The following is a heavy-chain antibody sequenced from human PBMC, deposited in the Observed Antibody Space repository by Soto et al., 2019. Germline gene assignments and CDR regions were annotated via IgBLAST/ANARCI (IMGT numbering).Heavy chain of an antibody. CDR2: IIPIFRTP. D-gene: IGHD5-12*01. Sequence: QVQLVQSGAEVKKPGSSVKVSCKASGGTFNTFAISWVRQAPGQGFEWLGGIIPIFRTPDYAQKFQGRVTIIADESASTAYMELSSLRSADTAVYYCARHKERHRLGGNYYSAMDVWGQGTTVTVSS. J-gene: IGHJ6*02. V-gene: IGHV1-69*12. CDR3: ARHKERHRLGGNYYSAMDV. CDR1: GGTFNTFA.